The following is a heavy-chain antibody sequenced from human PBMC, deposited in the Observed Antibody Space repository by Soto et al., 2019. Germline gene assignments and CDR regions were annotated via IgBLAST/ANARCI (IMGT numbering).Heavy chain of an antibody. CDR3: AKQYNWTPDDP. Sequence: GGSLRLSCTASGFTLSSYAMAWVRQAPGKGLEWASAITGTGDTTYYADSVKGRFTVSRDNSKNTLFLQMSTLRAEDTAIYYCAKQYNWTPDDPWGQGTLVTVSS. D-gene: IGHD1-20*01. CDR1: GFTLSSYA. CDR2: ITGTGDTT. V-gene: IGHV3-23*01. J-gene: IGHJ5*02.